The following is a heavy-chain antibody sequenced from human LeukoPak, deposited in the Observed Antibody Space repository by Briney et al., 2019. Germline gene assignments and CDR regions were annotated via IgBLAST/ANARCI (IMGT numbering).Heavy chain of an antibody. CDR3: ARDSGSYYAPRFDY. Sequence: GRSLRLSCAASGFTFSSSGMHWVRQAPGKGLEWVAIIWSDGSNKYYSDSVKGRFTISRDNSESTLFLQMSSLRADDTAVYYCARDSGSYYAPRFDYWGQGTLVTVSS. D-gene: IGHD1-26*01. CDR2: IWSDGSNK. J-gene: IGHJ4*02. CDR1: GFTFSSSG. V-gene: IGHV3-33*01.